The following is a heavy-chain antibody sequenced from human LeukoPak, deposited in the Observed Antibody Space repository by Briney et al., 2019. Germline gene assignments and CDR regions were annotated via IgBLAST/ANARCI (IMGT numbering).Heavy chain of an antibody. J-gene: IGHJ4*02. CDR2: FDPGSGEI. CDR1: GYGITELS. V-gene: IGHV1-24*01. D-gene: IGHD3-9*01. CDR3: ATGTHYDLLPF. Sequence: ASVTVSCKVSGYGITELSTHWVRQAPGKGLEWMGGFDPGSGEIIYEQKFQDRVTMTEDTSTDTAYMELSSLRPEDTALYYCATGTHYDLLPFWGQGTLVTVSS.